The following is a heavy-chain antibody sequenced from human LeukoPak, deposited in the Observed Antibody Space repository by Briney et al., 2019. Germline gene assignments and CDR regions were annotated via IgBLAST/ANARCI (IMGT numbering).Heavy chain of an antibody. CDR1: GFTFSSYG. D-gene: IGHD1-26*01. J-gene: IGHJ2*01. CDR2: IWYDGSNK. V-gene: IGHV3-33*06. CDR3: AKDRTVGASYWYFDL. Sequence: GGSLRLSCAASGFTFSSYGMHWVRQAPGKGLEWVAVIWYDGSNKYYADSVKGRFTISRDNSKNTLFLHMNTLRAEDTAIYYCAKDRTVGASYWYFDLRGRGTLVTVSS.